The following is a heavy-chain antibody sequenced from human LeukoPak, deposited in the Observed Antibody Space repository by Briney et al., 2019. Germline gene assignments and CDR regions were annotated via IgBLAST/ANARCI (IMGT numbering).Heavy chain of an antibody. D-gene: IGHD3-3*01. CDR1: GFSFNSFW. V-gene: IGHV3-7*03. CDR2: IKRDGNKK. J-gene: IGHJ4*02. Sequence: GGSLRLSCTASGFSFNSFWMSWVRQAPGKGLEWVANIKRDGNKKYYVDSVKGRFTISRDNSKNTLYLQMNSLRAEDTAVYYCAKPPYDFWSGYHPSDYWGQGTLVTVPS. CDR3: AKPPYDFWSGYHPSDY.